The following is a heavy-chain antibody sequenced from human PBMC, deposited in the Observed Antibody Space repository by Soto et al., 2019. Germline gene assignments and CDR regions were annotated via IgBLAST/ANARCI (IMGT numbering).Heavy chain of an antibody. CDR3: ASLEYYYDSSGYYDPLRI. CDR1: GGTFSSYA. J-gene: IGHJ3*02. CDR2: IIPIFGTA. D-gene: IGHD3-22*01. Sequence: SVKVSCKASGGTFSSYAISWVRQAPGQGLEWMGGIIPIFGTANYAQKFQGRVTITADESTSTAYMELSSLRSEDTAVYYCASLEYYYDSSGYYDPLRIWGQGTMVTVSS. V-gene: IGHV1-69*13.